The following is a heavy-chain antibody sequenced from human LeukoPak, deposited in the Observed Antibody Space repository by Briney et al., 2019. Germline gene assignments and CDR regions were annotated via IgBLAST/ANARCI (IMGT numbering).Heavy chain of an antibody. CDR3: AKPYDSSGYYYSLPDY. J-gene: IGHJ4*02. CDR2: IIPIFGTA. Sequence: SVKVSCKASGGTFSSSAISWVRQAPGQGLEWMGGIIPIFGTANYAQKFQGRVTITTDESTSTAYMELSSLRSEDTAVYYCAKPYDSSGYYYSLPDYWGQGTLVTVSS. D-gene: IGHD3-22*01. CDR1: GGTFSSSA. V-gene: IGHV1-69*05.